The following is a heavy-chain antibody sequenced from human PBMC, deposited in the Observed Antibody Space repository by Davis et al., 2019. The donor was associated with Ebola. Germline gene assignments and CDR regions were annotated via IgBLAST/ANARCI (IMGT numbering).Heavy chain of an antibody. J-gene: IGHJ5*02. V-gene: IGHV3-21*01. CDR1: GFTFSSYS. CDR3: ARDLGFNWFDP. CDR2: ISGSSYYI. Sequence: GESLKISCAASGFTFSSYSMNWVRQAPRKGLEWVSSISGSSYYIYYAVSVKGRFTISRDNAKNSLYLQMNSLRAKDTAVYYCARDLGFNWFDPWGQGTLVTVSS. D-gene: IGHD3-3*01.